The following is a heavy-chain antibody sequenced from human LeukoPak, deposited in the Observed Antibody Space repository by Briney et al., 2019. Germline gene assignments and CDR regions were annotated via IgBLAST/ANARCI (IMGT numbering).Heavy chain of an antibody. CDR2: IIPIFGTA. Sequence: PEASVKVSCKASGGTFSSYAISWVRQAPGQGLEWMGGIIPIFGTANYAQKFQGRVTITADESTSTAYMELSSLRSEDTAVYYCAGAQVGYDFWSAHKWELDYWGQGTLVTVSS. CDR3: AGAQVGYDFWSAHKWELDY. V-gene: IGHV1-69*13. J-gene: IGHJ4*02. D-gene: IGHD3-3*01. CDR1: GGTFSSYA.